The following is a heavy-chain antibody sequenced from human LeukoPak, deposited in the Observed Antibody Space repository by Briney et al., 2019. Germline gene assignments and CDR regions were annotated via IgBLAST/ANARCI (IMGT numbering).Heavy chain of an antibody. CDR1: GGSISSYY. D-gene: IGHD3/OR15-3a*01. Sequence: TSETLSLTCTVSGGSISSYYWSWIRQPPGEGLEWIGYIYYSGSTNYNPSLKSRVTISVDTSKNQFSLKLSSVTAADTAVYYCARQTGSGLFILPGGQGTLVTVSS. CDR3: ARQTGSGLFILP. CDR2: IYYSGST. V-gene: IGHV4-59*01. J-gene: IGHJ4*02.